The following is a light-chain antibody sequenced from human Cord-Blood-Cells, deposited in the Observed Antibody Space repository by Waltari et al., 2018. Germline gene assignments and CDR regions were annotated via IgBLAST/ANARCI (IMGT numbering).Light chain of an antibody. CDR2: GKN. Sequence: SSELTQDPAVSVALGQTVRITCQGDSLRSNYVSWYQQKPGSAPVLVIYGKNNRPSGIPDRFSGSSSGNTASLTITGAQAEDEADYYCNSRDSSGNHWVFGGGTKLTVL. CDR3: NSRDSSGNHWV. V-gene: IGLV3-19*01. J-gene: IGLJ3*02. CDR1: SLRSNY.